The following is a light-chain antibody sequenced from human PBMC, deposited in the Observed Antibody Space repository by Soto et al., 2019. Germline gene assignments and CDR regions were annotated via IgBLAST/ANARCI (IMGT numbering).Light chain of an antibody. CDR1: SSNIGSNS. Sequence: QSVLTQPPSASGTPGQGVTISCSGSSSNIGSNSVNWYLQLPGTAPTLLIYTNNQQPSGVPSRFSGSKSGTSTSLAINGLQSEEEDEDYCSAGDDSRNGYVFGAGTKLTVL. CDR2: TNN. V-gene: IGLV1-44*01. CDR3: SAGDDSRNGYV. J-gene: IGLJ1*01.